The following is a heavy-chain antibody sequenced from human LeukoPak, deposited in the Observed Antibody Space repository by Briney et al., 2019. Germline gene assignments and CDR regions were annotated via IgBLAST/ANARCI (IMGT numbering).Heavy chain of an antibody. CDR1: GFSFSSYG. CDR3: AKDRAAGYCSSTSCYAYYSDY. J-gene: IGHJ4*02. D-gene: IGHD2-2*01. Sequence: GGSLRLSCAASGFSFSSYGMHWVRQAPGKGLEWVAFIRYDGSNKYYADSVKGRFIISRDNSKNTLYLQMNSLRAEDTAVYYCAKDRAAGYCSSTSCYAYYSDYWGQGTLVTVSS. CDR2: IRYDGSNK. V-gene: IGHV3-30*02.